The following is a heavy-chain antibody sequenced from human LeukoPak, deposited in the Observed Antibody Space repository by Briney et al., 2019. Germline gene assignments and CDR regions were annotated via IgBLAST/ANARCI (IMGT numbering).Heavy chain of an antibody. D-gene: IGHD2-2*01. CDR3: ARDTNLRGWYFDL. V-gene: IGHV3-30*09. Sequence: SCKASGGTFSSYAMHWVRQAPGKGLEWVAIISYDGSNKYYADSVKGRFAISRDSSKNTLYLQMHSLRAEDTAVYYCARDTNLRGWYFDLWGRGTLVTVSS. CDR1: GGTFSSYA. J-gene: IGHJ2*01. CDR2: ISYDGSNK.